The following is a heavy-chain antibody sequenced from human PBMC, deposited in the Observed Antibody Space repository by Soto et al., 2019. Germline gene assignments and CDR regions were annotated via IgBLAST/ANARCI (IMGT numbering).Heavy chain of an antibody. V-gene: IGHV1-69*13. CDR1: GGTFSSYA. CDR3: ARRRSVAAAQRGDYYYYYGMDV. D-gene: IGHD6-13*01. J-gene: IGHJ6*02. CDR2: IIPIFGTA. Sequence: SVKVSCKASGGTFSSYAISWVRQAPGQGLEWMGGIIPIFGTANYAQKFQGRDTITADESTSTAYMELSSLRSEDTAVYYCARRRSVAAAQRGDYYYYYGMDVWGQGTTVTVSS.